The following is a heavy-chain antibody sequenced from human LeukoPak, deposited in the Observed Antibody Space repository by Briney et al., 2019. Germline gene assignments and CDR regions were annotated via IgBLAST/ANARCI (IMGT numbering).Heavy chain of an antibody. D-gene: IGHD5-18*01. V-gene: IGHV4-59*01. CDR3: ARGYSYGFDY. Sequence: PSETLSPTCTVSGGSISSYYWSWIRQPPGKGLEWIGYIYYSGSTNYNPSLKSRVTISVDTSKNQFSLKLSSVTAADTAVYYCARGYSYGFDYWGQGTLVTVSS. J-gene: IGHJ4*02. CDR2: IYYSGST. CDR1: GGSISSYY.